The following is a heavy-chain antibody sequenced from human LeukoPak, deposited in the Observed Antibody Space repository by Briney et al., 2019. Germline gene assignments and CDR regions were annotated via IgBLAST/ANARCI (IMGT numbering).Heavy chain of an antibody. CDR3: ARDRDDYGDYLYYFDY. J-gene: IGHJ4*02. Sequence: SVKVSCKASGGTFSSYATSWVRQAPGQGLEWMGRIIPIFGTANYAQKFQGRVTITTDESTSTAYMELSSLRSEDTAVYYCARDRDDYGDYLYYFDYWGQGTLVTVSS. V-gene: IGHV1-69*05. CDR1: GGTFSSYA. D-gene: IGHD4-17*01. CDR2: IIPIFGTA.